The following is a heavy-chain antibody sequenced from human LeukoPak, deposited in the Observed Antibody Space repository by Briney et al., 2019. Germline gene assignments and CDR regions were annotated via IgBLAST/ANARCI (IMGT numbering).Heavy chain of an antibody. CDR3: ARVQDFDTSAYYLGY. Sequence: SETLSLTCAVYGGSFSDYYWSWIRQHPRKGLEWIGEINHSGGTNYNPSLKRRVTRSVDTSKNQFSLKLSSVTAADTAVYYCARVQDFDTSAYYLGYWGQGNLVTVSS. CDR2: INHSGGT. V-gene: IGHV4-34*01. CDR1: GGSFSDYY. D-gene: IGHD3-22*01. J-gene: IGHJ4*02.